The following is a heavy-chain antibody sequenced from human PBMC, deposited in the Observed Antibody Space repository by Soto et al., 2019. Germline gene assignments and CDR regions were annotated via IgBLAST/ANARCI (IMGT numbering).Heavy chain of an antibody. V-gene: IGHV4-61*05. CDR1: GGSISSSSYY. Sequence: SETLSLTCTVSGGSISSSSYYWGWIRQPPGKGLEWIGYIYYSGSTNYNPSLKSRVTISVDTSKNQFSVKLSSVTAADTAVYYCARSYYYDTGAYWAYWGQGTPVTVPQ. CDR2: IYYSGST. D-gene: IGHD3-22*01. CDR3: ARSYYYDTGAYWAY. J-gene: IGHJ4*02.